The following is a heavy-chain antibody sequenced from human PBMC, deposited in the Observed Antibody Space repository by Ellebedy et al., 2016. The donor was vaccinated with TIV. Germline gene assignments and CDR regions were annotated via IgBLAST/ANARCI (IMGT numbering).Heavy chain of an antibody. D-gene: IGHD3-9*01. V-gene: IGHV4-30-4*01. CDR2: IYYSGST. CDR1: GGSISSGDYY. J-gene: IGHJ2*01. Sequence: MPSETLSLTCTVSGGSISSGDYYWSWIRQPPGKGLEWIGYIYYSGSTYYNPSLKSRVTISVDTSKNQFSLKLSSVTAADTAVYYCARDRTFLTGYYRYWYFDLWGRGTLVTVSS. CDR3: ARDRTFLTGYYRYWYFDL.